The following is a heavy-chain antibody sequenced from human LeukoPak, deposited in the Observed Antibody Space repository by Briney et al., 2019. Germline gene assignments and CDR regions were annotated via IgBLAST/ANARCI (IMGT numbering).Heavy chain of an antibody. Sequence: SETLSLTCAVYGGSFSGYYWSWIRQPPGKGLEWIGEINHSGGTNYNPSLKSRVTISVDTPKNQFSLKLSSVTAADTAVYYCARGPRLLWFGELSHYYYYYYMDVWGKGTTVTVSS. V-gene: IGHV4-34*01. J-gene: IGHJ6*03. CDR3: ARGPRLLWFGELSHYYYYYYMDV. D-gene: IGHD3-10*01. CDR1: GGSFSGYY. CDR2: INHSGGT.